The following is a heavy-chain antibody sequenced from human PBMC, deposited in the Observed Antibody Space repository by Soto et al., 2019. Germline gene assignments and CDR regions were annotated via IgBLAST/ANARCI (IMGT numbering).Heavy chain of an antibody. CDR1: GFTFSSYS. CDR3: ARDPNWNYGPPPRGFDP. J-gene: IGHJ5*02. D-gene: IGHD1-7*01. V-gene: IGHV3-21*01. Sequence: GGSLRLSCAASGFTFSSYSMNWVRQAPGKGLEWVSSISSSSSYIYYADSVKGRFTISRDNAKNSLYLQMNSLRAEDTAVYYCARDPNWNYGPPPRGFDPWGQGTLVTVSS. CDR2: ISSSSSYI.